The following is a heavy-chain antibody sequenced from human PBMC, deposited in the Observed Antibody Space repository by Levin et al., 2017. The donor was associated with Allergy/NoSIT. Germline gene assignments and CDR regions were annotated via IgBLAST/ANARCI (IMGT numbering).Heavy chain of an antibody. CDR3: ARDDSFTGYQRFDAMDV. J-gene: IGHJ6*02. D-gene: IGHD3-9*01. V-gene: IGHV3-21*01. Sequence: GGPLRLSCAASGFTFSTYALNWVRQAPGKGLEWVSSINTISSHIYYANSVRGRFTISRDNARNSLYLQMSSLRPEDTAVYYCARDDSFTGYQRFDAMDVWGRGSTVTVSS. CDR2: INTISSHI. CDR1: GFTFSTYA.